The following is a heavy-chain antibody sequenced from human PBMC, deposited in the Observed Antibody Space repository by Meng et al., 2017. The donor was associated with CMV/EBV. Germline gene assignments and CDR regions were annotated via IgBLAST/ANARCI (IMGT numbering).Heavy chain of an antibody. Sequence: VTLLQSGAEVKNPGASGKVSCKASGYTFTSYGRSWVRQATGQGLEWMGWISAYNGNTNYAQKLQGRVTMTTDTSTSTAYMELRSLRSDDTAVYYCARAWVGEEYYFDYWGQGTLVTVSS. CDR1: GYTFTSYG. J-gene: IGHJ4*02. V-gene: IGHV1-18*01. CDR2: ISAYNGNT. CDR3: ARAWVGEEYYFDY. D-gene: IGHD3-10*01.